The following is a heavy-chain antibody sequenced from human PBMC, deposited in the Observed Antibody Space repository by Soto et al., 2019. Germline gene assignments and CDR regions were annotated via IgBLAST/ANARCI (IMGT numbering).Heavy chain of an antibody. Sequence: QVQLQESGPGLVKPSETLSLTCTVSGGSVSSGSYYWSWIRQPPGKGLEWIGYIYYSGSTNYNPSLKSRVTISVDTSKNKFSLKLSSVTAVDTAVYYCARDSDGVGSSDRGGSFDYWGQGTLVTVSS. V-gene: IGHV4-61*01. CDR2: IYYSGST. CDR3: ARDSDGVGSSDRGGSFDY. CDR1: GGSVSSGSYY. D-gene: IGHD2-15*01. J-gene: IGHJ4*02.